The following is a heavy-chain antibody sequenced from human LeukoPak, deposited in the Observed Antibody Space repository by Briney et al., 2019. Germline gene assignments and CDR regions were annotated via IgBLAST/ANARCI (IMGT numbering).Heavy chain of an antibody. Sequence: ASVKVSCKASGYTFTSYGISWVRQAPGQGLEWMGWISAYNGNTNYAQKLQGRVTMTTDTSTSTAYMELSSLRSEDTAVYYCARDRLPKSYFDYWGQGSLVTVSS. CDR2: ISAYNGNT. CDR1: GYTFTSYG. D-gene: IGHD6-25*01. J-gene: IGHJ4*02. V-gene: IGHV1-18*01. CDR3: ARDRLPKSYFDY.